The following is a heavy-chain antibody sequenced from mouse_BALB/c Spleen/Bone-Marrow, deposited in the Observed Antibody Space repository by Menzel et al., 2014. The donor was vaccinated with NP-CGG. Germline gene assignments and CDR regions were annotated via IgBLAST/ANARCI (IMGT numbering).Heavy chain of an antibody. V-gene: IGHV7-3*02. J-gene: IGHJ2*01. Sequence: VKVVESGGALVQPGGSLRLSCATSGFTFTDYYMNWVRQPPGKALEWLGFIRNKANGYTTEYSASVKGRFTISRDNSQSILYLQMNTLRAEDSATYYCARDKGRVFFDYWGQGTTLTVSS. CDR2: IRNKANGYTT. CDR3: ARDKGRVFFDY. CDR1: GFTFTDYY.